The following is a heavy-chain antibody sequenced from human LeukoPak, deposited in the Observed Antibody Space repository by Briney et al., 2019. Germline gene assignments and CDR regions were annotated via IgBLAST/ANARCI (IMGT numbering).Heavy chain of an antibody. CDR2: IYYSGST. D-gene: IGHD2-2*01. CDR3: ARVWGYCSSATCYLSWIDP. V-gene: IGHV4-39*01. CDR1: GGSISSSSYY. J-gene: IGHJ5*02. Sequence: SETLSLTCTVSGGSISSSSYYWAWIRQPPGKGLEWIGRIYYSGSTYYNPSLKSRVTISVDTSKNQFSLKLTSVTVADTAAYYCARVWGYCSSATCYLSWIDPWGQGTLVTVSS.